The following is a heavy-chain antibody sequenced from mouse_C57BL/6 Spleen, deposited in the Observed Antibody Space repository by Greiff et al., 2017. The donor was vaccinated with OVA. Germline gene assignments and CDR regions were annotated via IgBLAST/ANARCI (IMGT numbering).Heavy chain of an antibody. CDR2: INPNNGGT. V-gene: IGHV1-22*01. CDR3: ARSPYYYGSSYVDWYFDV. D-gene: IGHD1-1*01. J-gene: IGHJ1*03. CDR1: GYTFTDYN. Sequence: VQLQQSGPELVKPGASVKMSCKASGYTFTDYNMHWVKQSHGKSLEWIGYINPNNGGTSYNQKFKGKATLTVNKSSSTAYMELRSLTSEDSAVYYCARSPYYYGSSYVDWYFDVWGTGTTVTVSS.